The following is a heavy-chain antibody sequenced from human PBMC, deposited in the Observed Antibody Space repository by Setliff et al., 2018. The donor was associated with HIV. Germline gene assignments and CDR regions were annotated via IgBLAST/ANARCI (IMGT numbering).Heavy chain of an antibody. J-gene: IGHJ4*02. D-gene: IGHD3-10*01. Sequence: PSETLSLTCTVSGYSMSGGYNWGWIRQSPEKGLEWIGNIYHVGTTYYNPSLKSRVILSVDPSKSQFSLKLTSVTAADTALYYCVTTDYFYGRNNFEYWGQGALVTVSS. CDR3: VTTDYFYGRNNFEY. CDR1: GYSMSGGYN. V-gene: IGHV4-38-2*02. CDR2: IYHVGTT.